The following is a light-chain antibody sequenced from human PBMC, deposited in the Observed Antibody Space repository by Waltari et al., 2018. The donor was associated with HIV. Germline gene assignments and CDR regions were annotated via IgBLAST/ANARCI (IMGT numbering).Light chain of an antibody. CDR3: SSYTSSSTLNWV. Sequence: QSALTQPASVSGSPGQSITISCTGTSNDVGGYDYVSWYQLYPGKAPKLMIYDVSNRPSWVSNRFSGSKSGNTASLTISGLQAEDEADYYCSSYTSSSTLNWVFGGGTKLTVL. CDR1: SNDVGGYDY. J-gene: IGLJ3*02. CDR2: DVS. V-gene: IGLV2-14*03.